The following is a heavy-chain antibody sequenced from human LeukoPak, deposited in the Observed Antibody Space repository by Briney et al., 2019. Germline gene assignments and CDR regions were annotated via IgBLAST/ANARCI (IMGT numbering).Heavy chain of an antibody. J-gene: IGHJ3*02. V-gene: IGHV1-69*13. Sequence: GASVKVSCKASGGTFSSYAISWVRQAPGQGLEWMGGIIPIFGTANYAQKSQGRVTITADESTSTAYMELSSLRSEDTAVYYCARASHYYDNAFDIWGQGTMVTVSS. CDR1: GGTFSSYA. CDR2: IIPIFGTA. CDR3: ARASHYYDNAFDI. D-gene: IGHD3-22*01.